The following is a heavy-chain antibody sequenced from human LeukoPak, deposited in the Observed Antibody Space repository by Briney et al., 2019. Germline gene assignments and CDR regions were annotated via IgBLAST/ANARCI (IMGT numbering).Heavy chain of an antibody. Sequence: PSETLSLTCTVSGGSISSYYWSWIRQPPGKGLEWIGYIYYTGSTTFNPSLKSRVTILVDTSKNQFSLNLSSVTAADTAVYHCARHSFGTVSAAGNPMDYWGQGTLVTVSS. V-gene: IGHV4-59*08. J-gene: IGHJ4*02. CDR2: IYYTGST. CDR1: GGSISSYY. CDR3: ARHSFGTVSAAGNPMDY. D-gene: IGHD6-13*01.